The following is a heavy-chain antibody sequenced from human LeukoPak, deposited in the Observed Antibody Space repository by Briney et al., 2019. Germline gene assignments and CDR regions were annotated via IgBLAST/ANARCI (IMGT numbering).Heavy chain of an antibody. CDR2: INHSGST. Sequence: PETLSLTSAVSGGSFSGYYWSWIRQTPGKRLEWIGEINHSGSTNYNPSPTSRVTISVDTSKNQFSLKLSSVTAADTAVYYCASQVAGDYWGQGTLVTVSS. J-gene: IGHJ4*02. D-gene: IGHD5-12*01. V-gene: IGHV4-34*01. CDR3: ASQVAGDY. CDR1: GGSFSGYY.